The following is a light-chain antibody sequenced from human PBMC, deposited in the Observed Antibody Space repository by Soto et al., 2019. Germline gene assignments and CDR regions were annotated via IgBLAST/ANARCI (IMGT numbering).Light chain of an antibody. V-gene: IGLV2-14*01. CDR3: SSYSISTAYL. CDR1: SSDVGGYDY. Sequence: QSVLTQPASVSGSPGQSITISCTGTSSDVGGYDYVSWYQLHPGKAPKLMVFEVSNRPSGVSYRFSGSKSGNTASLTISGLQAEDEAGYFCSSYSISTAYLFGTGTKVTVL. CDR2: EVS. J-gene: IGLJ1*01.